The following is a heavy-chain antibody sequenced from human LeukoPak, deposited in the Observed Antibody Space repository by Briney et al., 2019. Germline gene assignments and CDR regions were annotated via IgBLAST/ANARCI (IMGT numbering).Heavy chain of an antibody. CDR3: AREGLYYYYYYMDV. D-gene: IGHD3/OR15-3a*01. CDR2: IYHSGST. J-gene: IGHJ6*03. V-gene: IGHV4-38-2*02. CDR1: GYSISSGYY. Sequence: SETLSLTCAVSGYSISSGYYWGWVRQPPGKGLEWIGSIYHSGSTYYNPSLKSRVTISVDTSKNQFSLKLSSVTAADTAVYYCAREGLYYYYYYMDVWGKGTTVTVSS.